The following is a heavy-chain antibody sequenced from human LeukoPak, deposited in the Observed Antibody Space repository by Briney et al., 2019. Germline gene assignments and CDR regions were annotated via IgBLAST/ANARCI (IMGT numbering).Heavy chain of an antibody. D-gene: IGHD6-19*01. J-gene: IGHJ4*02. V-gene: IGHV4-34*01. CDR3: ARVGIPYSSGWYGY. Sequence: PSETLSLTCAVYGGSFSGYYWSWIRQPPGKGLEWIGEINHSGSTNYNPSLKSRVTISVDTSKNQFSLKLSSVTAADTAVYYCARVGIPYSSGWYGYWGQGTLVTVSS. CDR1: GGSFSGYY. CDR2: INHSGST.